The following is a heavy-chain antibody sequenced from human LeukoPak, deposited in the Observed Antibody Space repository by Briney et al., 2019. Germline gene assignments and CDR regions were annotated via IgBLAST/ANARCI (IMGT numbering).Heavy chain of an antibody. Sequence: ASVKVSCKASGYSFTNYAMNWVRQATGQGLEFMGWIHPSTGNPAYAQGFSGRLVFSLDTSVTTTYLQISDLKAEDTAVYFCARALDSLGGLSLPDYWGQGTLLTVSS. CDR3: ARALDSLGGLSLPDY. D-gene: IGHD3-16*02. J-gene: IGHJ4*02. CDR2: IHPSTGNP. V-gene: IGHV7-4-1*02. CDR1: GYSFTNYA.